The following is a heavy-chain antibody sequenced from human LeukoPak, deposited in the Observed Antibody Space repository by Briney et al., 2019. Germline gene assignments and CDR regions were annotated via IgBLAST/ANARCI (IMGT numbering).Heavy chain of an antibody. D-gene: IGHD3-22*01. V-gene: IGHV3-7*01. CDR3: ARVTCYYDSSGYYSP. CDR1: GFTFSSFW. Sequence: GGSLRLSCAASGFTFSSFWMSWVRQAPGKGLEWVANIKQDGSEKYYVDSVKGRFTISRDNAKDSLYLQMNSLKAEDTAVYYCARVTCYYDSSGYYSPWGQGTLVTVSS. J-gene: IGHJ5*02. CDR2: IKQDGSEK.